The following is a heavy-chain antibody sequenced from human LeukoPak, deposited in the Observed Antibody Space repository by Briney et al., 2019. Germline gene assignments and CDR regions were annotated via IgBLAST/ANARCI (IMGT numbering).Heavy chain of an antibody. CDR3: ARHVRGRGYPIFDY. CDR2: IYFSGCT. V-gene: IGHV4-59*08. Sequence: PSETLSLTCTVSGGSISSYYWSWIRQPPGKGLEWIGYIYFSGCTNYNPSLKSRVTISVDTSKNQFSLKLRSVTAADTAVYYCARHVRGRGYPIFDYWGQGTLVTVSS. D-gene: IGHD2-8*01. J-gene: IGHJ4*02. CDR1: GGSISSYY.